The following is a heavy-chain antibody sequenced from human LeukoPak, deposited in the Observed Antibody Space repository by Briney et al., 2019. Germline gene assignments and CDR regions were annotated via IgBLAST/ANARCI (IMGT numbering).Heavy chain of an antibody. CDR1: GFTFSSYS. J-gene: IGHJ4*02. CDR2: ISSSSSYI. D-gene: IGHD5-12*01. Sequence: GGSLRLSCAASGFTFSSYSMNWVRQAPGKGLEWVSSISSSSSYIYYADSVKGRFTISRDNAKNSLYLQMNSLRAEDTAVYYCARDLEDIAATTESWDYWGQGTLVTVSS. V-gene: IGHV3-21*01. CDR3: ARDLEDIAATTESWDY.